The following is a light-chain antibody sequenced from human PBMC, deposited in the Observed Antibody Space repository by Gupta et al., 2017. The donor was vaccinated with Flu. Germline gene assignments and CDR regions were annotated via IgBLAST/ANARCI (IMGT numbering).Light chain of an antibody. CDR2: DAS. Sequence: GTLSLSPGERVTLPCRASQSVSSSYLAWYHQKPGQAPRLLIYDASSRATGIPDRFSGSGSGTDFTLTITRLEADDFAVYYCQQDVSFPRTFGQGTKLEIK. J-gene: IGKJ2*02. CDR1: QSVSSSY. CDR3: QQDVSFPRT. V-gene: IGKV3-20*01.